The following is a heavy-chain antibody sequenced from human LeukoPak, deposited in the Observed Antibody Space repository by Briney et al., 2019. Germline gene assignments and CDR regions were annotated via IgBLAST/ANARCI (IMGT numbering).Heavy chain of an antibody. D-gene: IGHD5-12*01. Sequence: PGGSLRLSCAASGCTFSSYAMHWVRQAPGKGLEYVSAISSNGGSTYYANSVKGRFTISRDNSKNTLYLQMGSLRAEDMAVYYCARATNVDIVATPLGYWGQGTLVTVSS. V-gene: IGHV3-64*01. CDR1: GCTFSSYA. CDR3: ARATNVDIVATPLGY. CDR2: ISSNGGST. J-gene: IGHJ4*02.